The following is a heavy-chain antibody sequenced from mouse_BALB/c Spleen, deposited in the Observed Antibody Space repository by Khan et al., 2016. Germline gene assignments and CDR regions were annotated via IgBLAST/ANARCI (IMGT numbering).Heavy chain of an antibody. J-gene: IGHJ2*01. V-gene: IGHV14-3*02. CDR2: IDPANGNS. Sequence: VQLKESGAELVKPGASVKLSCTASGFNIRDTYVHWVKQRPEQGLEWIGRIDPANGNSKYDPKFQGKATITADTSSSTAYLQIRSLTSEDTAAYYCATDGYYNQWGQGTTLTVSS. D-gene: IGHD2-3*01. CDR3: ATDGYYNQ. CDR1: GFNIRDTY.